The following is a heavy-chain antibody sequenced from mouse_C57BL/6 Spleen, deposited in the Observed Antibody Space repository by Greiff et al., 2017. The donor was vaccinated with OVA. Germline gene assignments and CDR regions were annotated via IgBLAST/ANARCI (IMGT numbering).Heavy chain of an antibody. J-gene: IGHJ2*01. D-gene: IGHD1-1*01. CDR2: ISSGSSTI. Sequence: VQLKESGGGLVKPGGSLKLSCAASGFTFSDYGMHWVRQAPEKGLEWVAYISSGSSTIYYADTVKGRFTISRDKAKNTLFLQMTSLRSEDTAMYYCARGYGSSGYYFDYWGQGTTLTVSS. CDR3: ARGYGSSGYYFDY. CDR1: GFTFSDYG. V-gene: IGHV5-17*01.